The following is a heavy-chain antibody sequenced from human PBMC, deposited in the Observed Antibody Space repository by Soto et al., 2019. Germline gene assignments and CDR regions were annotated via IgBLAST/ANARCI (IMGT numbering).Heavy chain of an antibody. Sequence: QVQLQESGPGLVKPSEPLSLTCNVSGDSMSKYYWSWVRQPAGKGLEWIGRTWTSGSTNYNPSLKTRVAISIGTYNTQSSLALKSVTVADTAVYSCARTVGASYHFDFWGQGVMVTVSS. CDR1: GDSMSKYY. V-gene: IGHV4-4*07. CDR2: TWTSGST. CDR3: ARTVGASYHFDF. J-gene: IGHJ4*02. D-gene: IGHD3-16*01.